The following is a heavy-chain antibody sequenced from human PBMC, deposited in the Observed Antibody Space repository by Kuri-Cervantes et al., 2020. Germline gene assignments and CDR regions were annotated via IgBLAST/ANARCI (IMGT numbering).Heavy chain of an antibody. Sequence: GESLKISCAASGFTFSSYDMHWVRQATGKGLEWVSAIGTAGDTYYPGSVKGRFTISRENAKNSLYLQMNSLRAGDTAVYYCAREVYCSSTSCYWDLSYYYGMDVWGQGTTVTVSS. CDR3: AREVYCSSTSCYWDLSYYYGMDV. CDR2: IGTAGDT. J-gene: IGHJ6*02. D-gene: IGHD2-2*01. V-gene: IGHV3-13*01. CDR1: GFTFSSYD.